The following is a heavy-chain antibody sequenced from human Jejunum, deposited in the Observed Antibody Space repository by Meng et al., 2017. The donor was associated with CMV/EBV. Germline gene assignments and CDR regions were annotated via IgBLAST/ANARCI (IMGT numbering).Heavy chain of an antibody. CDR3: ARGIHSGAFLIDY. CDR1: GYTFINHA. D-gene: IGHD1-26*01. V-gene: IGHV1-3*01. CDR2: MNPDNGNT. Sequence: KASGYTFINHALHWVRQAPGQRLEWMGWMNPDNGNTEYSQKFQGRVTFTRDTSANTAFMELSSLSSEDTAVYSCARGIHSGAFLIDYWGQGTLVTVSS. J-gene: IGHJ4*02.